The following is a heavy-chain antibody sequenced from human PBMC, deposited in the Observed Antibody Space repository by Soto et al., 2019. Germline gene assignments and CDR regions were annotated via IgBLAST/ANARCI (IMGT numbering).Heavy chain of an antibody. CDR1: GGSISGYY. CDR2: MYNSGST. J-gene: IGHJ5*02. V-gene: IGHV4-59*01. Sequence: PSETLSLTCTVSGGSISGYYWSWIRQPPGKGLEWIGYMYNSGSTNYNPSLKSRVTISVDTSKNQFSLKLSSVTAADTAVYHCARAYYDFWSGYWRWFDPWGQGTLVTVSS. D-gene: IGHD3-3*01. CDR3: ARAYYDFWSGYWRWFDP.